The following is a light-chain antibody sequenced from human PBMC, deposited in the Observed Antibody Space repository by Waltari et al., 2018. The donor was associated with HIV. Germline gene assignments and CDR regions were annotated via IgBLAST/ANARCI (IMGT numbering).Light chain of an antibody. CDR1: SSDVGNYNL. Sequence: QSALTQPASVSGSPGQSITISCTGTSSDVGNYNLVSWYQQPPGKAPKLIIYEVNKRPSGVSNRFSGSKSGNTASLTISGLQAEDEADYYCCSYAGSSTYVLFGGGTQLTVL. V-gene: IGLV2-23*02. CDR2: EVN. J-gene: IGLJ2*01. CDR3: CSYAGSSTYVL.